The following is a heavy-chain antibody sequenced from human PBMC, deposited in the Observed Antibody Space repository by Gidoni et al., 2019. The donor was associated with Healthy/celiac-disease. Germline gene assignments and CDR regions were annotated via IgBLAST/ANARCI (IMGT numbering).Heavy chain of an antibody. CDR2: IYWDDDK. CDR3: ARHLTAAGYYFDY. J-gene: IGHJ4*02. V-gene: IGHV2-5*02. Sequence: QITLKESGPTLVKPTQTRTLTCTFSGSSLRTSGVGVGWIRQPPRKALEWLALIYWDDDKLYSPSLKSRLTITKDTSKNQVVLTVTHMDPVDAATYYCARHLTAAGYYFDYWGQGTLVTVSS. CDR1: GSSLRTSGVG. D-gene: IGHD6-13*01.